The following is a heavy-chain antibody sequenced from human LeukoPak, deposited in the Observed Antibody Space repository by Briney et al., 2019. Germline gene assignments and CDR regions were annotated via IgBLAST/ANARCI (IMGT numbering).Heavy chain of an antibody. Sequence: GGSLRLSCAASGFTFSSYWMSWVRQAPGKGLEWVANIKQDGSEKYYVDSVKGRFTISRDNAKNSLYLQMNSLRAEDTAVYYCARENGNDFWSGYNRGSFDPWGQGTLVTVSS. J-gene: IGHJ5*02. CDR2: IKQDGSEK. V-gene: IGHV3-7*01. D-gene: IGHD3-3*01. CDR3: ARENGNDFWSGYNRGSFDP. CDR1: GFTFSSYW.